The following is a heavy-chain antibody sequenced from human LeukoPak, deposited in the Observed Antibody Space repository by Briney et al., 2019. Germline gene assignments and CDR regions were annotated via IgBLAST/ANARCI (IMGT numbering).Heavy chain of an antibody. CDR2: IIPIFGTA. J-gene: IGHJ4*02. D-gene: IGHD3-9*01. CDR3: ARGWDILTGYCRY. V-gene: IGHV1-69*05. CDR1: GGTFSSYA. Sequence: ASVKVSCRASGGTFSSYAISWVRQAPGQGLEWMGRIIPIFGTANYAQKFQGRVTITTDESTSTAYMELSSLRSEDTAVYYCARGWDILTGYCRYWGQGTLVTVSS.